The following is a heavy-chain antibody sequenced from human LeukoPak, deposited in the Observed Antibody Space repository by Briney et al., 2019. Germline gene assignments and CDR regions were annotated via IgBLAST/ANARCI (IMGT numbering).Heavy chain of an antibody. CDR3: ATDGRSSGWYGFDY. CDR2: ITSPVGRI. V-gene: IGHV3-21*01. D-gene: IGHD6-19*01. J-gene: IGHJ4*02. CDR1: GFTFSSYG. Sequence: GGSLRLSCAASGFTFSSYGMHWVRQAPGKGLEWVSSITSPVGRIYYADSLKGRITISRDNARSSLYLQMTSLRAEDTAVYYCATDGRSSGWYGFDYWGQGTLVTVSS.